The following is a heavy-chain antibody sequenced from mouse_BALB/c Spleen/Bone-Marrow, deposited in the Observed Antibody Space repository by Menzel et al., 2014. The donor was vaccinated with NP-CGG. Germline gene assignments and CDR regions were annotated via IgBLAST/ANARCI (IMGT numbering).Heavy chain of an antibody. Sequence: VQLKESGSELVKPGASAKMSCKASGYTFTDYYMKRVKQSHGKSLEWIGDINPNNGDTFYNQKFKVKATLTVDKSSSTAYMQLNSLTSEDSAFYYCASSRNIDYWGQGTTLTVSS. CDR2: INPNNGDT. V-gene: IGHV1-26*01. J-gene: IGHJ2*01. CDR1: GYTFTDYY. D-gene: IGHD3-3*01. CDR3: ASSRNIDY.